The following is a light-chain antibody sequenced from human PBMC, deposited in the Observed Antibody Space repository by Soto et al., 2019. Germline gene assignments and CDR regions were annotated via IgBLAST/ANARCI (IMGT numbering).Light chain of an antibody. Sequence: DIQMTQSPSTLSGSVGARVTITCRASQTISSWLAWYQQKPGKPPKLLIDNASTLKSGVPSRFSGSGSGTEFTLTISSLQPDDFATYYCQHYNSYSETFGQGTKVDIK. CDR2: NAS. J-gene: IGKJ1*01. CDR1: QTISSW. CDR3: QHYNSYSET. V-gene: IGKV1-5*03.